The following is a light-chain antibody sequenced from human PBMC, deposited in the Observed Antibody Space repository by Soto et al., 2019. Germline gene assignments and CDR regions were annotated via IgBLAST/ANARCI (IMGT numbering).Light chain of an antibody. V-gene: IGKV1-39*01. J-gene: IGKJ2*01. Sequence: DIQMTQSPSSLSASIGDRVIITCRASQSINYYLNWYQQQPGKAPKLLVSTAASLRSGVPSRFSGSASGTDFALTISSLQPEDFATYYCQQSFTTPYTFGQGPKLEI. CDR2: TAA. CDR3: QQSFTTPYT. CDR1: QSINYY.